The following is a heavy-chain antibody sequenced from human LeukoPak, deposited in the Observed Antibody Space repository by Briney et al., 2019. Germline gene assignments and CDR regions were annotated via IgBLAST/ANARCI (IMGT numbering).Heavy chain of an antibody. Sequence: SETLSLTCTVSGGSISSGGYYWSWIRQHPGKGLEWIGYIYYSGSTYYNPSLKSRVTISVDTSKNQFSLKLSSVTAADTAVYYCAREVRGYCSSTSCYAHYYYYYMDAWGKGTTVTVSS. J-gene: IGHJ6*03. V-gene: IGHV4-31*03. D-gene: IGHD2-2*01. CDR2: IYYSGST. CDR3: AREVRGYCSSTSCYAHYYYYYMDA. CDR1: GGSISSGGYY.